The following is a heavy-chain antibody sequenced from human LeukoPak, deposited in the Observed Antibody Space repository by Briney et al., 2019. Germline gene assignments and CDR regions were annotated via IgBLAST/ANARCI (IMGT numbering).Heavy chain of an antibody. V-gene: IGHV1-18*01. D-gene: IGHD1-26*01. Sequence: DSVKVSCKASGYIFTSYGITWVRQAPGQGLEWMGWISTYNGDTNYAQNLQGRVTMTTDTSTSTAYMDLRSLRSDDTAVYYCARDTGSSPGDYWGQGTLVTVSS. CDR1: GYIFTSYG. J-gene: IGHJ4*02. CDR2: ISTYNGDT. CDR3: ARDTGSSPGDY.